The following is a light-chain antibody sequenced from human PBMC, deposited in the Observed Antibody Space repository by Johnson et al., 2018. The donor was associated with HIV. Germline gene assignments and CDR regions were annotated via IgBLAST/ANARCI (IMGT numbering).Light chain of an antibody. Sequence: QSVLTQPPSVSAAPGQRVTISCSGSSSNIGSNTVNWYQQLPGTAPKLLIYRNNQRPSGVPDRFSGSKSGTSASLAISGLQAEDEADYYCAAWDDSLNGYVFGTGTKVTVL. CDR2: RNN. CDR3: AAWDDSLNGYV. V-gene: IGLV1-44*01. J-gene: IGLJ1*01. CDR1: SSNIGSNT.